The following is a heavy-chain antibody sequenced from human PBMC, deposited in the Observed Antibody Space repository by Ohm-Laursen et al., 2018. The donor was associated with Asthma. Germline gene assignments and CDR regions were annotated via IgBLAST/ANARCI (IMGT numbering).Heavy chain of an antibody. Sequence: SLRLSCAASGFTFRSYAMHWVRQAPGKGLEWVAVGGSYYDGGLKYYADSVNGRFTVSRNDSKNTLYLQMNSLRPDDTAVYYCARDVMEWYLPAFDFWGQGTLVTVSS. CDR3: ARDVMEWYLPAFDF. D-gene: IGHD3-3*01. CDR1: GFTFRSYA. CDR2: GGSYYDGGLK. J-gene: IGHJ4*02. V-gene: IGHV3-30-3*01.